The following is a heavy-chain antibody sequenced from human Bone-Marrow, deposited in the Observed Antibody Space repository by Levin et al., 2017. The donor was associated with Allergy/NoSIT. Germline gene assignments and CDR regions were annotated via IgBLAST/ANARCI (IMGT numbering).Heavy chain of an antibody. V-gene: IGHV4-31*03. Sequence: SETLSLTCTVSGGSISSGGHHWGWIRQHPGKGLEWIGYIYNSGSTYYNPSLKSRVMISVDTSKNQFSLKVSSVTAADTAVYYCAREDGSTFDYWGQGTLVTVSS. D-gene: IGHD2-2*03. CDR3: AREDGSTFDY. J-gene: IGHJ4*02. CDR1: GGSISSGGHH. CDR2: IYNSGST.